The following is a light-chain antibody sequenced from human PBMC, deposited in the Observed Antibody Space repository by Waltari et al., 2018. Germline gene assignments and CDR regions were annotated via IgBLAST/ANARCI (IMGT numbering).Light chain of an antibody. Sequence: QSVLSQPPSVSGAPGQRVTISCAGSSSNIGAGSGAHWYQHLPGTAPKLLLYANNNRPSGVPARFSGSKSGTSASLAITGLQAEDEADYYCLSYDNRLTGWVFGGGTKVTVL. CDR1: SSNIGAGSG. V-gene: IGLV1-40*01. J-gene: IGLJ3*02. CDR2: ANN. CDR3: LSYDNRLTGWV.